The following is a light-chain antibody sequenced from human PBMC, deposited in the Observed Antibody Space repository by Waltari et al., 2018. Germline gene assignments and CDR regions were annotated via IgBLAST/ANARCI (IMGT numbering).Light chain of an antibody. CDR2: MAP. V-gene: IGKV1-5*03. CDR3: QQYSSFST. CDR1: QRVRTW. Sequence: DIQMTQSPSTLSASVGDRVTIPCRAGQRVRTWLAWYQQKPGKAPKLLIDMAPSLERAVPSRFSGSGSEREFTLTISCLQPDDFATYSCQQYSSFSTFSQGTKVDI. J-gene: IGKJ2*01.